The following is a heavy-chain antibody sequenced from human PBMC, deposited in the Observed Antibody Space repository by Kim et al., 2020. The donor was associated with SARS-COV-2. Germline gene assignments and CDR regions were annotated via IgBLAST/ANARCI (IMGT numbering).Heavy chain of an antibody. V-gene: IGHV3-30*04. CDR1: GFTFSTYA. CDR2: ISYDATYK. J-gene: IGHJ6*02. Sequence: GGSLRLSCAAAGFTFSTYAMHWVRQAPGKGLEWVTVISYDATYKSYADSMKGRFTVSRDDSKNMLFLVMNSLRVEATAVYYCVRETSGHHLSPNMDVWG. D-gene: IGHD3-10*01. CDR3: VRETSGHHLSPNMDV.